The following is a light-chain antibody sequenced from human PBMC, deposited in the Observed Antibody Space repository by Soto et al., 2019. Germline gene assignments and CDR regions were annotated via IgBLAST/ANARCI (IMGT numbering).Light chain of an antibody. CDR2: GNI. CDR1: SSNIGAGYD. Sequence: QSVLTQPPSVSGAPGQRVTISCTGSSSNIGAGYDVHWYQQRPGTAPKLLIFGNINRPSGVPDRFSGSKSGTSASLAITGLQAEDEGDYYCYSYRGYYTRVFGTGTKVTVL. J-gene: IGLJ1*01. V-gene: IGLV1-40*01. CDR3: YSYRGYYTRV.